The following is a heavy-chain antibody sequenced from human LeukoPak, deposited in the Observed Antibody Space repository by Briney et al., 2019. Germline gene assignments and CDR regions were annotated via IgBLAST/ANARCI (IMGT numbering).Heavy chain of an antibody. CDR3: ARSTRDYYDSSGYLVFDY. CDR2: ISAYNGNT. Sequence: ASVKVSFKASGYTFTSYGITWVRQAPGQGLEWMGWISAYNGNTNYAQKLQGRVTMTTDTSTSTAYMELRSLRSDDTAVYYCARSTRDYYDSSGYLVFDYWGQGTLVTVSS. J-gene: IGHJ4*02. D-gene: IGHD3-22*01. CDR1: GYTFTSYG. V-gene: IGHV1-18*01.